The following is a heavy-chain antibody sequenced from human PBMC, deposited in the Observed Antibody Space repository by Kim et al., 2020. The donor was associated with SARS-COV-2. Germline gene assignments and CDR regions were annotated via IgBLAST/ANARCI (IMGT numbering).Heavy chain of an antibody. D-gene: IGHD4-17*01. CDR1: GFTFSTYT. CDR3: ARGHTAYVEDAFDT. J-gene: IGHJ3*02. Sequence: GGSLRLSCAASGFTFSTYTMHWVRQAPGKGLEWVASISSSSSYIYYADSVKGRFTISRDNAKNSLYLQMNSLRAEDTAVFYCARGHTAYVEDAFDTWGEG. V-gene: IGHV3-21*01. CDR2: ISSSSSYI.